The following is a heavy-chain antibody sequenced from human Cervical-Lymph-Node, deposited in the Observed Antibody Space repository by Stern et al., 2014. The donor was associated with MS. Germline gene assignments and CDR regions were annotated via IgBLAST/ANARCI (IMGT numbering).Heavy chain of an antibody. CDR1: GFTFSSYG. V-gene: IGHV3-33*01. Sequence: MQLVESGGGVVQPGRSLRLSCAGSGFTFSSYGMHWVRQAPGKGLEWVAVIWYDGSNKYYADSVKGRFTISRDNSKNTLYLQMNSLRAEDTAVYYCARSSSPSPYYYYGMDVWGQGTTVTVSS. J-gene: IGHJ6*02. CDR3: ARSSSPSPYYYYGMDV. CDR2: IWYDGSNK. D-gene: IGHD6-13*01.